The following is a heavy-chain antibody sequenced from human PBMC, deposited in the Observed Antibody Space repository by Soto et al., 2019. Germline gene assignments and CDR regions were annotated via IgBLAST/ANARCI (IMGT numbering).Heavy chain of an antibody. CDR3: ARDPRANYYYGMDV. CDR1: GFTFSSYA. CDR2: ISGSGGST. V-gene: IGHV3-23*01. J-gene: IGHJ6*02. Sequence: GGSLRLSCAASGFTFSSYAMSWVRQAPGKGLEWVSAISGSGGSTYYADSVKGRFTISRDNSKNTLYLQMNSLRAEDTAVYYCARDPRANYYYGMDVWGQGTTVTVS.